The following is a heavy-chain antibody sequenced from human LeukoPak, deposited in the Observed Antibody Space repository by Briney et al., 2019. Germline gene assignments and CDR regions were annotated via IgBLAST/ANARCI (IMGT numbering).Heavy chain of an antibody. D-gene: IGHD2-2*01. CDR3: ASLPDIVVVPAATGLFDY. CDR2: IIPILGIA. V-gene: IGHV1-69*04. CDR1: GGTFSSYA. Sequence: GASVKVSCKASGGTFSSYAISWVRQAPGQGLEWMGRIIPILGIANYAQKFQGRVTITANKSTSTAYMELSSLRSEDTAVYYCASLPDIVVVPAATGLFDYWGQGTLVTVSS. J-gene: IGHJ4*02.